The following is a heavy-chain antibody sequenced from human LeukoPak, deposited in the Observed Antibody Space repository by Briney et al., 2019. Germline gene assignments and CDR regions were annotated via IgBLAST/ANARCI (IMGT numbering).Heavy chain of an antibody. CDR2: IFYSGST. CDR1: GGSISSYQ. J-gene: IGHJ4*02. CDR3: ARSNVGATYYFDY. V-gene: IGHV4-59*01. D-gene: IGHD1-26*01. Sequence: PSETLSLTCTVSGGSISSYQWSWIRQPPGKGLDWIGYIFYSGSTNYNPSLKSRVTISVDTSKNQFSLKLSSVTAADTAVYYCARSNVGATYYFDYWGRGTLVTVSS.